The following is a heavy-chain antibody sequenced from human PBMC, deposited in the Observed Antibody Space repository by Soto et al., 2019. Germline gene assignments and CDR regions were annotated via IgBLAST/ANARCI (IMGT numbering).Heavy chain of an antibody. V-gene: IGHV3-21*01. J-gene: IGHJ6*02. CDR2: ISSSSYI. Sequence: GGSLRLSCAASGFTFSSYSMNWVRQAPGKGLEWVSSISSSSYIYYADSVKGRFTISRDNAKNSLYLQMNSLRAEDTAVYYCARDVYSSGLGGMDVWGQGTTVTVSS. D-gene: IGHD6-19*01. CDR3: ARDVYSSGLGGMDV. CDR1: GFTFSSYS.